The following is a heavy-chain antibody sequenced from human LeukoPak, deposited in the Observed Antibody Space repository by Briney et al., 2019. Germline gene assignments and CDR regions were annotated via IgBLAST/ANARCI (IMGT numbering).Heavy chain of an antibody. V-gene: IGHV4-30-4*08. D-gene: IGHD3-22*01. Sequence: PSETLPLTCTVSGGSISSGDYYWSWIRQPPGKGLEWIGYIYYSGSTYYNPSLKSRVTISVDTSKNQFSLKLSSVTAADTAVYYCAREWLLESIDYWGQGTLVTVSS. CDR1: GGSISSGDYY. CDR3: AREWLLESIDY. J-gene: IGHJ4*02. CDR2: IYYSGST.